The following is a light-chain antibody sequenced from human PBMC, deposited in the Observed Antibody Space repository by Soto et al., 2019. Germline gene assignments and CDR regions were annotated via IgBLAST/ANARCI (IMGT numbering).Light chain of an antibody. J-gene: IGKJ5*01. V-gene: IGKV3-15*01. Sequence: EIVLPQSTATLSVSPGERATLSCRASQGVSIKLAWYQQKPGQAPRLLIYDTSTRATGIPARFSGSGSGTELTLTISSLQSEDFAVYYCQQYNNWPPITFGQGTRLEI. CDR3: QQYNNWPPIT. CDR1: QGVSIK. CDR2: DTS.